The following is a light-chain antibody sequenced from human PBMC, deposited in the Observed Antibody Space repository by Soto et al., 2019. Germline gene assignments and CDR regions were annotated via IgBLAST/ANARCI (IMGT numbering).Light chain of an antibody. J-gene: IGKJ1*01. V-gene: IGKV1-5*01. CDR1: QSITKY. Sequence: DIQMTQSPSTLSASVGDRVTISCRASQSITKYLAWYQQKSGNAPKVLIYAASSLESGVPSRFSGSGSGTEFTLTISNLQPDDCATYYGQQYSTYSTTFGPGTKVELK. CDR3: QQYSTYSTT. CDR2: AAS.